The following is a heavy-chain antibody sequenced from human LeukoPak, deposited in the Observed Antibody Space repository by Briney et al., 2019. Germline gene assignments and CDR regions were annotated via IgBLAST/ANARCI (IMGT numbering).Heavy chain of an antibody. CDR1: GFTVSSNY. J-gene: IGHJ6*02. V-gene: IGHV3-53*01. CDR3: AGQYCSSTSCPYYYGMDV. Sequence: PGGSLRLSCAASGFTVSSNYMSWVRQAPGKGLEWVSVIYSGGSTYYADSVKGRFTISRDNSKNTLYLQMNSLRAEDTAVYYCAGQYCSSTSCPYYYGMDVWGQGTTVTVSS. CDR2: IYSGGST. D-gene: IGHD2-2*01.